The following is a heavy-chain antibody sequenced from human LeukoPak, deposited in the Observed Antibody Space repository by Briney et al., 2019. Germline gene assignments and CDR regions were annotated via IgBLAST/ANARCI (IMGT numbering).Heavy chain of an antibody. CDR1: GGSFSGYY. CDR2: IYYSGST. V-gene: IGHV4-34*01. Sequence: PSETLSLTCAVYGGSFSGYYWSWIRQPPGKGLEWIGSIYYSGSTYYNPSLKSRVTISVDTSKNQFSLELRSVTAADTAVYYCARLKTWGGTQPYDYWGQGTLVTVSS. D-gene: IGHD2-21*01. J-gene: IGHJ4*02. CDR3: ARLKTWGGTQPYDY.